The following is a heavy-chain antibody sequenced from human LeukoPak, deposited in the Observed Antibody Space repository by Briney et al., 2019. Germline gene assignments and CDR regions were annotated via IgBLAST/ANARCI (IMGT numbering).Heavy chain of an antibody. V-gene: IGHV3-49*04. CDR1: GFTFGDHA. J-gene: IGHJ3*02. D-gene: IGHD2-2*01. CDR2: IRSKAYGGTT. Sequence: GGSLRLSCTASGFTFGDHAMTWVRQAPGKGLEWVGFIRSKAYGGTTDYAASVRGRFTISRDDSKSIAYLQMNSLKTEDTAVYYCTRDPTDIVVVPATIGDAFDIWGQGTMVTVSS. CDR3: TRDPTDIVVVPATIGDAFDI.